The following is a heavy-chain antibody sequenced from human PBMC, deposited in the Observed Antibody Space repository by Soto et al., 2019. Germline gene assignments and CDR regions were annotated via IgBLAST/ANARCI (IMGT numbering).Heavy chain of an antibody. CDR1: GYTFSLYY. V-gene: IGHV1-46*01. J-gene: IGHJ6*02. CDR2: INPSGGGS. Sequence: QEQLVQSGAEVKKPGAAVKLSCKASGYTFSLYYMHWVRQAPGQGLEWRGLINPSGGGSTYAEKFEGRVMMRRNTSTTTVYMELSSMRSEDTAVYYCARGSRQPLVIYEYYDGMDVWGQGTTVTVS. CDR3: ARGSRQPLVIYEYYDGMDV. D-gene: IGHD6-13*01.